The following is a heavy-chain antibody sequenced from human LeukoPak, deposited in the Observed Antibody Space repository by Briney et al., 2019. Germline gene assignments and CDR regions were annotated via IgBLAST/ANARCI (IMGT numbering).Heavy chain of an antibody. Sequence: EPLSLTCTVSGVSISSSNSYWGWIRQPPGKGLEWIGSIYYSGNTYYNASLKSQVTISVDTSKNQFSLKLSSVTAADTAVYYCARVGYCGDDCYPFDYWGQGTLTTTSS. CDR1: GVSISSSNSY. J-gene: IGHJ4*02. V-gene: IGHV4-39*07. CDR2: IYYSGNT. CDR3: ARVGYCGDDCYPFDY. D-gene: IGHD2-21*02.